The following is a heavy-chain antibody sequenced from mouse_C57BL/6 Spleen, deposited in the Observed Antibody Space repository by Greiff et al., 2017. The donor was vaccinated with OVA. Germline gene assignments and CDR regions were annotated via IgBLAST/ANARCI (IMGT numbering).Heavy chain of an antibody. CDR1: GYTFTSYW. Sequence: QVQLQQSGAELVRPGTSVKLSCKASGYTFTSYWMHWVKQRPGQGLEWIGVIDPSDSYTNYNQKFKGKATLTVDTSSSTAYMQLSSLTSEDSAVYYCARFGGYAMDYWGQGTSVTVSS. V-gene: IGHV1-59*01. CDR3: ARFGGYAMDY. CDR2: IDPSDSYT. J-gene: IGHJ4*01.